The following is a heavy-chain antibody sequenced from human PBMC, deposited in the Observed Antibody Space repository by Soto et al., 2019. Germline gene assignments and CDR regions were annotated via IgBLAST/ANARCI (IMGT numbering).Heavy chain of an antibody. CDR1: GFTFSSYG. Sequence: PGGSLRLSCAASGFTFSSYGMHWVRQAPGKGLEWVAVIWYDGSNKYYADSVKGRFTISRDNSKNTLYLQMNSLRAEDTAVYYCARDLEIGGYDTDYGMDVWGQGTTGTV. CDR2: IWYDGSNK. CDR3: ARDLEIGGYDTDYGMDV. D-gene: IGHD5-12*01. J-gene: IGHJ6*02. V-gene: IGHV3-33*01.